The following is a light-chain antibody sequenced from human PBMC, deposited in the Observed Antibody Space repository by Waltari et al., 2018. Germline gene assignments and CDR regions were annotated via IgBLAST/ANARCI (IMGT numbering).Light chain of an antibody. CDR3: AAWDDSLSGLV. V-gene: IGLV1-47*01. CDR2: KNN. CDR1: SSNIGSNY. J-gene: IGLJ3*02. Sequence: QSVLTQPPSASGTPGQKVTISCNGSSSNIGSNYVYWYQQLPGTAPKLLIFKNNQRPSGVPDPFSDSKSGTSASLAINWLRSEDEADYYCAAWDDSLSGLVLGGGTKVTVL.